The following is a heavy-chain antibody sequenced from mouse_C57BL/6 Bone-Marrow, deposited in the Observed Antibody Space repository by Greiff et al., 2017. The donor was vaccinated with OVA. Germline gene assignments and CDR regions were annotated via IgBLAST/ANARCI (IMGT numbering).Heavy chain of an antibody. CDR3: AKVYDFPYAMDY. CDR1: GYTFTSYG. J-gene: IGHJ4*01. D-gene: IGHD2-3*01. CDR2: IYPRSGNT. Sequence: VKLVESGAELARPGASVKLSCKASGYTFTSYGISWVKQRTGQGLEWIGEIYPRSGNTYYNEKFKGKATLTADKSSSTAYMELRSLTSEDSAVYFCAKVYDFPYAMDYWGQGTSVTVSS. V-gene: IGHV1-81*01.